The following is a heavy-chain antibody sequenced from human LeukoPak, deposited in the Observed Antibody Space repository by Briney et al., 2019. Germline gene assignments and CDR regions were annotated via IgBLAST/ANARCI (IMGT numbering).Heavy chain of an antibody. J-gene: IGHJ5*02. CDR2: IYSGGST. V-gene: IGHV3-53*01. D-gene: IGHD4-17*01. Sequence: PGGSLRLSCAASGFTVSSNYMSWVRQAPGKGLEWVSVIYSGGSTYYADSVKGRFTISRDNSKNTLYLQMNSLRAEDTAVYYCAGNYGDYDGWFDPWGQGTLVTVSS. CDR1: GFTVSSNY. CDR3: AGNYGDYDGWFDP.